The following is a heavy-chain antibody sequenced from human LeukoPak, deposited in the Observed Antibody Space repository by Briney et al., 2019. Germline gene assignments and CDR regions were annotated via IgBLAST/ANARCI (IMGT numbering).Heavy chain of an antibody. CDR2: IYPGDSDT. CDR1: GYRFSTYW. V-gene: IGHV5-51*01. J-gene: IGHJ4*02. D-gene: IGHD6-13*01. CDR3: ARLGYSRLSSYRDY. Sequence: GESLKISCKGSGYRFSTYWIGWVRQMPGKGLECMGVIYPGDSDTRYSPSFQGQVTISADKSIGTAYLQWSSLKASDTAMYYCARLGYSRLSSYRDYWGQGTQVTVSS.